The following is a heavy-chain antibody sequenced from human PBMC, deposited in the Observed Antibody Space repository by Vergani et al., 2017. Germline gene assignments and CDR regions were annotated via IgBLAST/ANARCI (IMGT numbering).Heavy chain of an antibody. J-gene: IGHJ3*02. CDR2: IDWDDDK. CDR1: GFSLSTSGMR. V-gene: IGHV2-70*04. CDR3: ARNPRSRLNSSSWSGGAFDI. D-gene: IGHD6-13*01. Sequence: QVTLKESGPALVKPTQTLTLTCTFSGFSLSTSGMRVSWIRQPPGKALEWLARIDWDDDKFYSTSLKTRLTISKDTSKNQVVLTMTNMDPVDTATYYCARNPRSRLNSSSWSGGAFDIWGQGSMVTVSS.